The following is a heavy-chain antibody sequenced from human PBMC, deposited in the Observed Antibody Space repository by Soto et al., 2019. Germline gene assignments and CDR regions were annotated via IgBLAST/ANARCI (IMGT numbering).Heavy chain of an antibody. CDR2: ISYDGSNK. CDR3: AKDASRMTTVSTLDY. J-gene: IGHJ4*02. Sequence: GGSLRLSCAASGFTFSSYGMHWVRQAPGKGLEWVAVISYDGSNKYYADSVKGRFTISRDNSKNTLYLQMNSLRAEDTAVYYCAKDASRMTTVSTLDYWGQGTLVTVSS. V-gene: IGHV3-30*18. CDR1: GFTFSSYG. D-gene: IGHD4-17*01.